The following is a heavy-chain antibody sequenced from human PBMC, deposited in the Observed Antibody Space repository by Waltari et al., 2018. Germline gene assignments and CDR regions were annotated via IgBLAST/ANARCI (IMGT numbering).Heavy chain of an antibody. Sequence: QVQLQESGPGLVKPSQTLSLTCTVSGGSISSGGYYWSWIRQHPGKGLEWIGYIYYSGSTSYNPSLKSRVTIAVDTSKNQFSLKLSSVTAADTAVYYCAREPCSSTSCYRTLNWFDPWGQGTLVTVAS. J-gene: IGHJ5*02. V-gene: IGHV4-31*03. CDR1: GGSISSGGYY. CDR3: AREPCSSTSCYRTLNWFDP. D-gene: IGHD2-2*01. CDR2: IYYSGST.